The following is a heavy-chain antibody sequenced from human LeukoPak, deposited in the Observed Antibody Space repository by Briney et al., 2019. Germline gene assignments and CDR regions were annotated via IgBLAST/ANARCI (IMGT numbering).Heavy chain of an antibody. CDR1: GYTFTDYY. V-gene: IGHV1-2*02. Sequence: GASVKVSCKSSGYTFTDYYMHWVRQAPGQGLEWMGWINSNSGGTTYAQSFQGRVTMTRDTSISTAYMELSRLRSDDTAVYYCARGRSWVLWELPGSWGQGTLVTVSS. D-gene: IGHD1-26*01. CDR3: ARGRSWVLWELPGS. J-gene: IGHJ4*02. CDR2: INSNSGGT.